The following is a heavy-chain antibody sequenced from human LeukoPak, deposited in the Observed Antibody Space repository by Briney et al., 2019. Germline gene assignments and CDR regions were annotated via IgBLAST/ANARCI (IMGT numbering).Heavy chain of an antibody. CDR2: IKEDGTQR. V-gene: IGHV3-7*01. CDR1: GFTFKYYW. Sequence: SGGSLRLFCAASGFTFKYYWMAWVRLAPGKGLEWVAHIKEDGTQRYYVDSVKGRFTISRDDAKNSLYLQMDTLTDEDTAVYYCVRGGWELDYWGQGVLVTVSS. CDR3: VRGGWELDY. J-gene: IGHJ4*02. D-gene: IGHD4-23*01.